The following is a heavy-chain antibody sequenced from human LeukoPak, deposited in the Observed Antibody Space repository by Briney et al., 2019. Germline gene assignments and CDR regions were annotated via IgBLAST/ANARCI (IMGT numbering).Heavy chain of an antibody. CDR2: IRFDGTII. CDR3: AKDPTGVTGDYFPY. Sequence: GGSLRLSCAASAFSFSNYGMRWIRQAPGKGLEWVTFIRFDGTIIYYADSVKGRFTISRDNSKNTVYLQMKSLRPEDTAVYYCAKDPTGVTGDYFPYWGQGTLVTVSS. J-gene: IGHJ4*02. CDR1: AFSFSNYG. D-gene: IGHD4-17*01. V-gene: IGHV3-30*02.